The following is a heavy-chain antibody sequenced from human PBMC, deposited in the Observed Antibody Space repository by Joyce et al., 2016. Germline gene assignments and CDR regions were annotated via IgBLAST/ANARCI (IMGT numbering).Heavy chain of an antibody. CDR1: GGDFSNYT. V-gene: IGHV1-69*15. Sequence: QVLLVQSGAAVKRPGSSLRVSCTSSGGDFSNYTVNWVLQAPGQRLEWMGRIIPFFGAAKDAEDFQGRVTLTADQSTRTAYLELSSLTSADTAVYYCARGGTSSDHYFFYTLDVWGPGTTVIVSS. CDR3: ARGGTSSDHYFFYTLDV. D-gene: IGHD1-14*01. J-gene: IGHJ6*02. CDR2: IIPFFGAA.